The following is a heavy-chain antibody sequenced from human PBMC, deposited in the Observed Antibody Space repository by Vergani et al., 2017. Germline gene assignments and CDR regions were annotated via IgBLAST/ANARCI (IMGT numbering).Heavy chain of an antibody. Sequence: QAQLQESGPGLVKPSETLSLTCHVFGVSVTDYNCNWIRQAPGKGLEWIGSLSTTGGATHASHNPSLKSRVSISVDTSKSQFSLRLTSVTAADSAIYYCVGAQGGDVPHDKRGYFFYGMDVWGQGTTVTVSS. D-gene: IGHD3-16*01. CDR1: GVSVTDYN. CDR2: LSTTGGA. CDR3: VGAQGGDVPHDKRGYFFYGMDV. V-gene: IGHV4-4*09. J-gene: IGHJ6*02.